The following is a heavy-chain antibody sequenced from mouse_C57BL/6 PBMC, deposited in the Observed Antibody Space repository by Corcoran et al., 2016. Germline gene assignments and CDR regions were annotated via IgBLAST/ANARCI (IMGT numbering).Heavy chain of an antibody. CDR3: AIYSNYESGYFDV. J-gene: IGHJ1*03. CDR2: IFPGSGST. Sequence: QVQLQQSGPELVKPGASVKISCKASGYTFTDYYINWVKQRPGQGLEWIGWIFPGSGSTYYNEKFKGKATLTVDKSSSTAYMLLSSLTSEDSAVYFCAIYSNYESGYFDVWGTGTTVTVSS. D-gene: IGHD2-5*01. CDR1: GYTFTDYY. V-gene: IGHV1-75*01.